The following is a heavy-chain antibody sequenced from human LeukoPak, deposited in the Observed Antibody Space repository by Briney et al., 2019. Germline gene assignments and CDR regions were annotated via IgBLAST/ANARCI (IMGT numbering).Heavy chain of an antibody. Sequence: SETLSLTCTVSGGSISSYYWSWIRQPPGKGLEWIGYIYTSGSTNYNPSLKSRVTIPVDTSKNQFSLKLSSVTAADTAVYYCARSDTPNDAFDIWGQGTMVTVSS. CDR3: ARSDTPNDAFDI. J-gene: IGHJ3*02. V-gene: IGHV4-4*09. D-gene: IGHD2-15*01. CDR2: IYTSGST. CDR1: GGSISSYY.